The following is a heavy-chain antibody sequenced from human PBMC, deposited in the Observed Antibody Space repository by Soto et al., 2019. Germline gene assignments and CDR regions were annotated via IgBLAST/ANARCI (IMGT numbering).Heavy chain of an antibody. Sequence: PGGSLRLSCEVSGLTFRNHGMSWVRQAPGKGLEWVSGISGTGDITNYADSVKGRFTISRDNSKNTLYLEMNSLRAEDTAVYYCAKVVGNDFYWGQGTLVTVSS. V-gene: IGHV3-23*01. CDR3: AKVVGNDFY. CDR1: GLTFRNHG. J-gene: IGHJ4*02. CDR2: ISGTGDIT. D-gene: IGHD5-12*01.